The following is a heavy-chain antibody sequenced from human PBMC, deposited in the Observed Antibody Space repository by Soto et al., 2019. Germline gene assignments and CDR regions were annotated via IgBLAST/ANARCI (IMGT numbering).Heavy chain of an antibody. Sequence: GGSLRLSCVVPGITFRTYTMSWVRQAPGKGPEWVALISFDGSDEDYTDSVKGRFTISRDNSKNTLYLYMNGLTTEDSAVYYCARPRSPARPYYFDLWGQGTLVTVSS. D-gene: IGHD2-2*01. J-gene: IGHJ4*02. V-gene: IGHV3-30-3*01. CDR3: ARPRSPARPYYFDL. CDR2: ISFDGSDE. CDR1: GITFRTYT.